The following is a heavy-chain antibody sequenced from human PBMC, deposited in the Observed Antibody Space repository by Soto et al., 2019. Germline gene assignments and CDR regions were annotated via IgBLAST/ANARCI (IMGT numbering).Heavy chain of an antibody. Sequence: VGSLSLSCAASGFTFSSYAMSWVRQAPGKGLEWVSAISGSGGSTYYADSVKGRFTISRDNSKNTLYLQMNSLRAEDTAVYYCAKDQNNWSPGPLDYWGQGTLVTV. J-gene: IGHJ4*02. CDR1: GFTFSSYA. CDR3: AKDQNNWSPGPLDY. D-gene: IGHD1-20*01. CDR2: ISGSGGST. V-gene: IGHV3-23*01.